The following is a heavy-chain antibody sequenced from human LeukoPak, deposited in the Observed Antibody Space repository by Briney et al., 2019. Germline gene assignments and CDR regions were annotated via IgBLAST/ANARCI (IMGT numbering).Heavy chain of an antibody. CDR3: ATIKRYDTGRSASVGIDH. D-gene: IGHD2-15*01. V-gene: IGHV3-21*01. CDR1: GFSFSGSY. Sequence: GGSLRLSCAAPGFSFSGSYISWIRLAPGKGLEWVSSISTSSTYIFYADSVKGRFTISRDNARNSLYLQMNSLRAEDTAVYYCATIKRYDTGRSASVGIDHWGQGTLVTVSS. J-gene: IGHJ4*02. CDR2: ISTSSTYI.